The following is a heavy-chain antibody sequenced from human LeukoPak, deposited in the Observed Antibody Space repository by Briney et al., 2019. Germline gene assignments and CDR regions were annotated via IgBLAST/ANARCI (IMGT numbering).Heavy chain of an antibody. D-gene: IGHD3-22*01. J-gene: IGHJ4*02. CDR1: GVTFSRDG. Sequence: GGSLRLSCEASGVTFSRDGMYCVRQAPGKGLEWVAVIWYDGSDKYYADSVKGRFSISRDNSKNTLYLQMNGLRAEDTAVYYCARELPPVVNFYFDSWGQETLVTVSS. CDR2: IWYDGSDK. V-gene: IGHV3-33*07. CDR3: ARELPPVVNFYFDS.